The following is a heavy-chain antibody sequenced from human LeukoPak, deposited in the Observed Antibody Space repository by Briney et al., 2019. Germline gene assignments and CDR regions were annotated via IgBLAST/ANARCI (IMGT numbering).Heavy chain of an antibody. V-gene: IGHV3-30*18. CDR1: GFTFSSYG. D-gene: IGHD6-19*01. Sequence: GGSLRLSCAASGFTFSSYGMHWVRQAPGKGLEWVAVISYDGSNKYYADSVKGRFTISRDNSKNTLYLQMNSLRAEDTAVYYCAKGRIAVAGPDYWGQGTLVTVSS. CDR2: ISYDGSNK. J-gene: IGHJ4*02. CDR3: AKGRIAVAGPDY.